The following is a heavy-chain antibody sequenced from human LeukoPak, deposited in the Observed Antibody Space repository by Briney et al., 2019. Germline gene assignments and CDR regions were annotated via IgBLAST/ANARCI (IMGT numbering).Heavy chain of an antibody. Sequence: SQTLSLTCAISGDIVSSNSAAWNWIRQSPSRGLEWLGRTYYRSKWYNDYAVSVKSRITINPDTSKNQFSLQLNSVTPEDTAVYYCARRSSGRGYYYYYYGMDVWGQGTTVTVSS. CDR3: ARRSSGRGYYYYYYGMDV. CDR1: GDIVSSNSAA. CDR2: TYYRSKWYN. D-gene: IGHD6-19*01. V-gene: IGHV6-1*01. J-gene: IGHJ6*02.